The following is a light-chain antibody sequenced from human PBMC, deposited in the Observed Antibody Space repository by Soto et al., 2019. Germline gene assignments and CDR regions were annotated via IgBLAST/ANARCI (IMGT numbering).Light chain of an antibody. CDR1: QSVSKK. J-gene: IGKJ1*01. Sequence: EVVMTQSPATLSVSPGKRATPSCGASQSVSKKLAWYQQKPGQAPRLLIHGASSRATGIPDRFSGSGSGTDFTLTISRLEPEDFAVYYCQQYDSSPKTFGQGTKVDIK. CDR3: QQYDSSPKT. V-gene: IGKV3-20*01. CDR2: GAS.